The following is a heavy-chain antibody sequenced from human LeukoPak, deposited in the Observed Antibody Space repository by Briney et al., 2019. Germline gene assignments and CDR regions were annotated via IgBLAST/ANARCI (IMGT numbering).Heavy chain of an antibody. V-gene: IGHV1-69*01. CDR2: IIPIFGTA. CDR3: ASGTPMVRGVNDAFDI. D-gene: IGHD3-10*01. Sequence: GSSVKVSCKASGGTFSNYAISWVRQAPGQGLEWMGGIIPIFGTANYAQKFQGRVTITADESTSTAYMELSSLRSEDTAVYYCASGTPMVRGVNDAFDIWGQGTMVPVSS. CDR1: GGTFSNYA. J-gene: IGHJ3*02.